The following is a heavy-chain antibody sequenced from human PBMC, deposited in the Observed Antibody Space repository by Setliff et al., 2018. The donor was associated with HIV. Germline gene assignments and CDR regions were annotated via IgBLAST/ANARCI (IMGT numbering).Heavy chain of an antibody. Sequence: PSETLSLTCSVSGGPISSSTYFWDWIRQPPGKGLEWIGSMYHTGSTYYSPSLNSRFTISVDTSKNQFSLKLRSVTAADTAVYYCARQPLYNDYDWRSYYFDYWGQGSLVTVSS. CDR2: MYHTGST. J-gene: IGHJ4*02. D-gene: IGHD5-12*01. CDR3: ARQPLYNDYDWRSYYFDY. CDR1: GGPISSSTYF. V-gene: IGHV4-39*01.